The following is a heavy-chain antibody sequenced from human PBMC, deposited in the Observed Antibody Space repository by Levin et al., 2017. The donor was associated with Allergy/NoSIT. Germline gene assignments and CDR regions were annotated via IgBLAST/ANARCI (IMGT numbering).Heavy chain of an antibody. J-gene: IGHJ4*02. Sequence: GGSLRLSCAASGFTFSSYAMHWVRQAPGKGLEWGAVISYDGSNKYYADSVKGRFTISRDNSKNTLYLQMNSLRAEDTAVYYCARGIGWNDVIDYWGQGTLVTVSS. D-gene: IGHD1-1*01. V-gene: IGHV3-30*04. CDR3: ARGIGWNDVIDY. CDR1: GFTFSSYA. CDR2: ISYDGSNK.